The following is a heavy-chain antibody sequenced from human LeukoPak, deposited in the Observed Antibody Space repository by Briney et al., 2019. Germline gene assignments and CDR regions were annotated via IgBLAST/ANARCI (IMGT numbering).Heavy chain of an antibody. D-gene: IGHD3-10*01. V-gene: IGHV4-59*01. Sequence: KPSETLSLTCTVSGGSISSYYWSGIRQPPGKGLEWVGNIYYSGSTNYNPSLKSRVTISVDTSKNQFSLKLSSVTAADTAVYYCARAYDYYGSGSYLNWFDRWGEGALVSVSS. CDR2: IYYSGST. CDR3: ARAYDYYGSGSYLNWFDR. CDR1: GGSISSYY. J-gene: IGHJ5*02.